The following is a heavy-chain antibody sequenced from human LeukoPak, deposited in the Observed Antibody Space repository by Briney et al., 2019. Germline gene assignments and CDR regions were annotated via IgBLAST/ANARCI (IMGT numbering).Heavy chain of an antibody. D-gene: IGHD1-1*01. J-gene: IGHJ1*01. V-gene: IGHV1-69*05. CDR1: GGTFSSYA. Sequence: SVKVSCKASGGTFSSYAISWVRQAPGQGLEWMGGIIPIFGTASYAQRFQGRVTITTDESTSTAYMELSSLRSEDTAVYYCARDQLGPKGGYFQHWGQGTLVTVSS. CDR2: IIPIFGTA. CDR3: ARDQLGPKGGYFQH.